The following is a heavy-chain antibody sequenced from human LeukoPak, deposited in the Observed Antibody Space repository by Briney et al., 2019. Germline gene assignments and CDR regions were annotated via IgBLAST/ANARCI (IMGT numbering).Heavy chain of an antibody. Sequence: SETLSLTCTVSGDSISSGDYYWSWIRQPAGKGLEWIGRISSSGSTNYNPSLKSRVTISVDTSKNQFSLKLSSVTAADTAVYYCAREEYSSSWYLDYWGQGTLVTVSS. CDR2: ISSSGST. J-gene: IGHJ4*02. CDR1: GDSISSGDYY. CDR3: AREEYSSSWYLDY. D-gene: IGHD6-13*01. V-gene: IGHV4-61*02.